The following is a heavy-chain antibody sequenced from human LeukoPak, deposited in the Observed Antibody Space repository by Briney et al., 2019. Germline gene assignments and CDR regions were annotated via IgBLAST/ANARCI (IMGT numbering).Heavy chain of an antibody. D-gene: IGHD6-13*01. J-gene: IGHJ4*02. CDR3: ARGKGSHGQQLGDY. CDR2: MNPNSGNT. CDR1: GYTFTSYD. V-gene: IGHV1-8*01. Sequence: ASVKVSCKASGYTFTSYDINWVRQATGQGLEWMGWMNPNSGNTGYAQKFQDRVAMTRNTSISTAYMELNSLTSEDTAVYYCARGKGSHGQQLGDYWGQGTLVTASS.